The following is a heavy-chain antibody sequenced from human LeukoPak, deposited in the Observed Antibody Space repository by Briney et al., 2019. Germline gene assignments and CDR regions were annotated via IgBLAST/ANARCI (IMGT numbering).Heavy chain of an antibody. CDR3: ASSGMAVAGSIDY. J-gene: IGHJ4*02. CDR1: GGSISSYY. V-gene: IGHV4-59*08. Sequence: SETLSLTCTVSGGSISSYYWSWIRQPPGKGLEWIGYIYYSGSTNYNPSLKSRVTISVDTSKNQFSLKLSSVTAADTAVYYCASSGMAVAGSIDYWGQGTLVTVSS. D-gene: IGHD6-19*01. CDR2: IYYSGST.